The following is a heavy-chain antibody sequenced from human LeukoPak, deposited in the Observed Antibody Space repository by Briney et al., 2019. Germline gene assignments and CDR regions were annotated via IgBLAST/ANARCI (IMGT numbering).Heavy chain of an antibody. CDR3: ARDQEGFDY. J-gene: IGHJ4*02. V-gene: IGHV1-46*01. Sequence: ASVKVSCMASGYTFTSNYIHWVRQAPGQGLEWMGMIYPRDGSTSYAQKFQGRVTVTRDTSTSTVHMELSGLGSEDTAVYYCARDQEGFDYWGQGTLVTVSS. CDR1: GYTFTSNY. CDR2: IYPRDGST.